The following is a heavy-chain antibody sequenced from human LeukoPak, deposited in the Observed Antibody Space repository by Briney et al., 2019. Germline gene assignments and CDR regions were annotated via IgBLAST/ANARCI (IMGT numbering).Heavy chain of an antibody. CDR2: INPNSGGT. CDR3: ARDPITMIVVVITSYYFDY. D-gene: IGHD3-22*01. CDR1: GYTITGYY. Sequence: ASVKVSCKASGYTITGYYMHWVRQAPGQGLESMGWINPNSGGTNYAQKFQGRVTMTRDTSISTAYMELSRLRSDDTAVYYCARDPITMIVVVITSYYFDYWGQGTLVTVSS. V-gene: IGHV1-2*02. J-gene: IGHJ4*02.